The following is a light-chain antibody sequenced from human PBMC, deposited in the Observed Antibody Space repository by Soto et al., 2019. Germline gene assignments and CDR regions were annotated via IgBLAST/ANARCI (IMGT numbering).Light chain of an antibody. Sequence: SYELTQPPSVSVAPGKTARITCGGNNIGSESVHWYQQKPGQAPVLVIYYDSDRPLGIPERFSGSNSGNTATLTISRVDAGDEADYYCQVWDSSSDHYVFGTGTKLTVL. CDR1: NIGSES. V-gene: IGLV3-21*04. CDR2: YDS. CDR3: QVWDSSSDHYV. J-gene: IGLJ1*01.